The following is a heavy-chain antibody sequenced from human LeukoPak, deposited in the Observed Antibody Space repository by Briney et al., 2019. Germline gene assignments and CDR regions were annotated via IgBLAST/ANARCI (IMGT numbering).Heavy chain of an antibody. D-gene: IGHD2/OR15-2a*01. Sequence: SETLSLTCIVSGGSISPYYWSWIRQPPGSGLEWIAYIYYSGSTSYNPSLKSRVAISVDTSNNEVSLKLSSVTAADTAVYYCARHGDYASTTYDFDYWGQGTLVTVSS. J-gene: IGHJ4*02. CDR3: ARHGDYASTTYDFDY. CDR2: IYYSGST. V-gene: IGHV4-59*08. CDR1: GGSISPYY.